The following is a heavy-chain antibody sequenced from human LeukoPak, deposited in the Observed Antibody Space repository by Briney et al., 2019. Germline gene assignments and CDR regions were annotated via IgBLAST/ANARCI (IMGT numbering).Heavy chain of an antibody. CDR2: INPNSGRT. CDR3: ARGGITIFGVGQTNWFDP. D-gene: IGHD3-3*01. Sequence: ASVKVSCKASGYTFTGYYIHWVRQAPGQGLEWMGIINPNSGRTTLAQKFQGRLTLTRDMSTSIVYMEVNSMTSEDTAVYYCARGGITIFGVGQTNWFDPWGQGTLVTVSS. J-gene: IGHJ5*02. V-gene: IGHV1-46*01. CDR1: GYTFTGYY.